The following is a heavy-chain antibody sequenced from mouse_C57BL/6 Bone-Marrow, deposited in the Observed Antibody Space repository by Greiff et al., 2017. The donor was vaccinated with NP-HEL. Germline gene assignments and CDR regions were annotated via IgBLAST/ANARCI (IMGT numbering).Heavy chain of an antibody. Sequence: EVQRVESGGDLVKPGGSLKLSCAASGFTFSSYGMSWVRQTPDKRLEWVATISSGGSYTYYPDSVKGRFTISRDNAKNTLYLQMSSLKSEDTAMYYCARRDWDERFAYWGQGTLVTVSA. CDR1: GFTFSSYG. J-gene: IGHJ3*01. D-gene: IGHD4-1*01. V-gene: IGHV5-6*01. CDR3: ARRDWDERFAY. CDR2: ISSGGSYT.